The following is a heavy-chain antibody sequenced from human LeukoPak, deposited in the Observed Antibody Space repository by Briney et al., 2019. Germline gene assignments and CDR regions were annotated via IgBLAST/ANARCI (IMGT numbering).Heavy chain of an antibody. CDR1: GLIFSTYG. Sequence: GGSLRLSCAASGLIFSTYGKYCLRQAPGKGLEWVAFIRHDGSIKNYADSVKGRSTITRDNSKNTLYLQMNSLRAEDTAVYYCAKDRLADIDYWGQGTLVTVSS. J-gene: IGHJ4*02. CDR3: AKDRLADIDY. CDR2: IRHDGSIK. V-gene: IGHV3-30*02.